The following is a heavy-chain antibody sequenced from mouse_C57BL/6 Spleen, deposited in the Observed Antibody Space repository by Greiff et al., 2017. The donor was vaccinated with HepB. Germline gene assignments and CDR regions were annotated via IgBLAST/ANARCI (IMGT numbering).Heavy chain of an antibody. CDR1: GYTFTSYW. Sequence: VQLQQPGAELVKPGDSVKLSCKASGYTFTSYWMHWVKQRPGRGLEWIGRIDPNRCGTKYNEKFKSKATLTVDQPSRTTYMQLSSLTSEDSAVYYCARETCYDGYYRYFDVWGTGTTVTVSS. CDR2: IDPNRCGT. D-gene: IGHD2-3*01. J-gene: IGHJ1*03. CDR3: ARETCYDGYYRYFDV. V-gene: IGHV1-72*01.